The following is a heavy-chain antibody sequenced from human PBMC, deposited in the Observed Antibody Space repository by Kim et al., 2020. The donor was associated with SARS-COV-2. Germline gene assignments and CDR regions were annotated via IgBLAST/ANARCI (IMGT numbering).Heavy chain of an antibody. D-gene: IGHD3-22*01. CDR3: ARAPITMIVVVKAFDI. Sequence: PSLTRRVTISVDPSKNQFSLKLSSVTAADTAVYYCARAPITMIVVVKAFDIWGQGTMVTVSS. J-gene: IGHJ3*02. V-gene: IGHV4-31*02.